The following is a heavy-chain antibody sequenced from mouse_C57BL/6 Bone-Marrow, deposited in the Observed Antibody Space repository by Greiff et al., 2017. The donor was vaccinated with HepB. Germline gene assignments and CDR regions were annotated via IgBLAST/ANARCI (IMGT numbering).Heavy chain of an antibody. V-gene: IGHV10-1*01. CDR1: GFSFNTYA. CDR2: IRSKSNNYAT. Sequence: EVQLVESGGGLVQPKGSLKLSCAASGFSFNTYAMNWVRQAPGKGLEWVARIRSKSNNYATYYADSVKDRFTISRDDSESMLYLQMNNLKTEDTAMDFCVRPGSSYGYFDVWGTGTTVTVSS. CDR3: VRPGSSYGYFDV. D-gene: IGHD1-1*01. J-gene: IGHJ1*03.